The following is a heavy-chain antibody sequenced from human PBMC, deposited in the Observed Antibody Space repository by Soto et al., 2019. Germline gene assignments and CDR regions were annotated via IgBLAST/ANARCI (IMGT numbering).Heavy chain of an antibody. V-gene: IGHV3-30-3*01. CDR3: AREADSSAPRLDY. CDR1: GFTFSSYA. Sequence: RLSCAASGFTFSSYAMHWVRQAPGKGLEWVAVISYDGSNKYYADSVKGRFTISRDNSKNTLYLQMNSLRAEDTAVYYCAREADSSAPRLDYWGQGTLVTVSS. D-gene: IGHD3-22*01. CDR2: ISYDGSNK. J-gene: IGHJ4*02.